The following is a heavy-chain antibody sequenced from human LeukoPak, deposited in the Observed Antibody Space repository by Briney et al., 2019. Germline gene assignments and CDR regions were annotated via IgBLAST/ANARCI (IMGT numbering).Heavy chain of an antibody. CDR1: GFTFSSYA. CDR3: AKKVTGSYNNPLDY. D-gene: IGHD3-10*01. V-gene: IGHV3-23*01. J-gene: IGHJ4*02. CDR2: ISVSGGST. Sequence: PGGSLRLSCAASGFTFSSYAMSWVRQAPGKGLEWVSAISVSGGSTYYADSVKGRFTISRDNSKNTLYLQMNSLTAEDTAVYYCAKKVTGSYNNPLDYWGRGTLVTVSS.